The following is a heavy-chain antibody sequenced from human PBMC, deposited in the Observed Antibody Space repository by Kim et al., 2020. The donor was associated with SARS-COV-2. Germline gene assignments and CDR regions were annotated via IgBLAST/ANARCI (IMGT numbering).Heavy chain of an antibody. Sequence: NPSLKSRVTISVDTSKNQFSLKLSSVTAADTAVYYCAREGVRGASDGLDYWGQGTLVTVSS. CDR3: AREGVRGASDGLDY. D-gene: IGHD3-10*01. V-gene: IGHV4-31*02. J-gene: IGHJ4*02.